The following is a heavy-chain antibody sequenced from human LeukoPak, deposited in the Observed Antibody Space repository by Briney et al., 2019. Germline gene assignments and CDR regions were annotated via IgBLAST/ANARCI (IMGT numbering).Heavy chain of an antibody. V-gene: IGHV3-23*01. CDR2: ITGSGDST. J-gene: IGHJ4*02. CDR3: AKGTIRSYDY. CDR1: GFTFSTYA. D-gene: IGHD3-3*02. Sequence: GGSLRLSCAASGFTFSTYAMGWVRQAPGKGLEWVSGITGSGDSTYYADSVKGRFTISRDNSKNTLYVQMNSLRAEDTAVYYCAKGTIRSYDYWGQGTLVTVSS.